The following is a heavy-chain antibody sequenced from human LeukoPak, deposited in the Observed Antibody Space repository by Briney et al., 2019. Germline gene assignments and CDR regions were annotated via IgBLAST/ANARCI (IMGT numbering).Heavy chain of an antibody. CDR2: ISYDGSKT. CDR1: GFTFSNYD. J-gene: IGHJ4*02. D-gene: IGHD3-22*01. Sequence: GGSLRLSCATSGFTFSNYDMQWVRQAPGKGLEWVATISYDGSKTYYADSVKGRFTISRDTSKNTMNLQMNSLRAEDTAVYYCARDLDYDTPMDWGQGTLVTVSS. CDR3: ARDLDYDTPMD. V-gene: IGHV3-30*03.